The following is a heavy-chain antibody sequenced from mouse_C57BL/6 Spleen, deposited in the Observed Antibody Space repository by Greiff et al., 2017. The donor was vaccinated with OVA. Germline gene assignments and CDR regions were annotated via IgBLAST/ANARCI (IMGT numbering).Heavy chain of an antibody. V-gene: IGHV1-72*01. CDR2: IDPNSGGT. Sequence: QVQLQQPGAELVKPGASVKLSCKASGYTFTSYWMHWVKQRPGRGLEWLGRIDPNSGGTKYNEQFKSKATLTVDKPSSTAYMQLSSLTSEDSAVYYCARDSNYYFDYWGQGTTLTVSS. CDR3: ARDSNYYFDY. CDR1: GYTFTSYW. D-gene: IGHD2-5*01. J-gene: IGHJ2*01.